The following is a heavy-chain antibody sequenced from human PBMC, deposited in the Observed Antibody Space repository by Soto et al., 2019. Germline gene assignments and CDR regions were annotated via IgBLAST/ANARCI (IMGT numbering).Heavy chain of an antibody. Sequence: PGGSLRLSCAASGFTFDDYGMSWVRQAPGKGLEWVSAISGSGGRTNYAEYVKGGCTISRDNSKNPLYLQMNSLRAEDTAVYYCAKDNVVVVVAIFDYWGQGTLVTVPS. D-gene: IGHD2-15*01. CDR3: AKDNVVVVVAIFDY. CDR1: GFTFDDYG. V-gene: IGHV3-23*01. CDR2: ISGSGGRT. J-gene: IGHJ4*02.